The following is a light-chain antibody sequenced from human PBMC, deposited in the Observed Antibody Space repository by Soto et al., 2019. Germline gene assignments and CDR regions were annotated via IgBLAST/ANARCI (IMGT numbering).Light chain of an antibody. CDR2: DAS. CDR3: QQYYYYPWT. CDR1: QSIGSS. Sequence: DIQMTQSPSTLSTSVGDRVTITCRASQSIGSSLAWYQQKPGKAPNLLISDASTLESGVPSRFSGSGSGTEFTLLISSLQPDDFATYYCQQYYYYPWTFGQGTKVDIK. J-gene: IGKJ1*01. V-gene: IGKV1-5*01.